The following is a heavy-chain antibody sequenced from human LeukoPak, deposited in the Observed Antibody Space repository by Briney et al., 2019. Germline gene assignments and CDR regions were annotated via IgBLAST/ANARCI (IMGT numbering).Heavy chain of an antibody. J-gene: IGHJ4*02. CDR2: IGINGDNI. D-gene: IGHD2-21*01. CDR1: GFIFSSYE. CDR3: ARETAHCGGDCYDY. V-gene: IGHV3-48*03. Sequence: PGGSLRLSCAGHGFIFSSYEINWVRQAPGKGLEWISYIGINGDNIYYADSVKGRFTISRDNAKSSVFLQMNSLRVEDTAVYYCARETAHCGGDCYDYWGQGTLVTVSS.